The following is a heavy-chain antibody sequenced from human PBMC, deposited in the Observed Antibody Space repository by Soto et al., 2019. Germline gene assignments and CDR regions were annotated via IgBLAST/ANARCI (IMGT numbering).Heavy chain of an antibody. Sequence: PSETLSLTCSVSGGPIRSSSHYWGWIRQSPGTGLEWIGSIDESGTTYYNPSLQSRVTVSVDTSKNQFSLKVISVTGADTAIYYCAREGGYVDYWGQGTL. D-gene: IGHD1-1*01. J-gene: IGHJ4*02. CDR3: AREGGYVDY. CDR1: GGPIRSSSHY. V-gene: IGHV4-39*02. CDR2: IDESGTT.